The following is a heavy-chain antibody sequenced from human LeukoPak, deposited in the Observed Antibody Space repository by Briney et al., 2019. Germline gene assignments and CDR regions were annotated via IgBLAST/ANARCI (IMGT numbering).Heavy chain of an antibody. CDR2: IYYSGST. CDR1: GGSISSSSYY. Sequence: PSETLSLTCTVSGGSISSSSYYWGWIRQPPGKGLEWIGSIYYSGSTYYNPSLKSRVTISVDTSKNQFSLKLSSVTAADTAVYYCARDPPPWVTTGLDAFDIWGQGTMVTVSS. CDR3: ARDPPPWVTTGLDAFDI. D-gene: IGHD4-11*01. V-gene: IGHV4-39*02. J-gene: IGHJ3*02.